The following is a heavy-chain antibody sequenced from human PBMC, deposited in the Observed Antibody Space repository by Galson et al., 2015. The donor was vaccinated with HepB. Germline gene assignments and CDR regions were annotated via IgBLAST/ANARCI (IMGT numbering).Heavy chain of an antibody. V-gene: IGHV1-18*01. CDR2: ISAYNGNT. CDR1: GYTFTSYG. D-gene: IGHD3-10*01. J-gene: IGHJ4*02. CDR3: ARSPMVRGVPRGRFDY. Sequence: SVKVSCKASGYTFTSYGISWVRQAPGQGLEWMGWISAYNGNTNYAQKLQGRVTMTTDTSTSTAYMELRSLRSDDTAVYYCARSPMVRGVPRGRFDYWGQGTLVTVSS.